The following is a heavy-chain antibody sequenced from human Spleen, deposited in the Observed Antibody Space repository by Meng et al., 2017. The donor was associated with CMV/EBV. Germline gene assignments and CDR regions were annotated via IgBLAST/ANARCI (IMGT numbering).Heavy chain of an antibody. D-gene: IGHD3-22*01. CDR1: GYTFTGYY. Sequence: ASVKVSCKASGYTFTGYYMHWVRQAPGQGREWMGWINPNSGGTNYAQKFQGRVTMTRDTAISTAYMELSRLRSDDPAVYYCAREGEGITMIVAQNWFDPWGQGTLVTVSS. CDR3: AREGEGITMIVAQNWFDP. J-gene: IGHJ5*02. V-gene: IGHV1-2*02. CDR2: INPNSGGT.